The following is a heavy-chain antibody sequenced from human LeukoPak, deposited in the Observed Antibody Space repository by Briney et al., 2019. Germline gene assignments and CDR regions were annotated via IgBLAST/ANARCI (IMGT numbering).Heavy chain of an antibody. CDR2: INPNSGGT. CDR3: ARDRGLWFGDVGTLPSFDP. D-gene: IGHD3-10*01. V-gene: IGHV1-2*02. J-gene: IGHJ5*02. Sequence: GASVKVSCKASGYTFTGYYMHWVRQAPGQGLEWMGWINPNSGGTNYAQKFQGRVTMTRDTSISTAYMELSRLRSDDTAVYYCARDRGLWFGDVGTLPSFDPWGQGTLVTVSS. CDR1: GYTFTGYY.